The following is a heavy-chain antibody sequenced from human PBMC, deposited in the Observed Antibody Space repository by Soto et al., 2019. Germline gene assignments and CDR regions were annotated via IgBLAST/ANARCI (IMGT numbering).Heavy chain of an antibody. J-gene: IGHJ4*02. CDR2: INAGNGNT. Sequence: RASVKVSCKASGYTFTSYAMHWVRQAPGQRLEWMGWINAGNGNTKYSQKFQGRVTITRDTSASTAYMELSSLRSEDTAVYYYASSVVITTWFDYWGQGALVTVSS. D-gene: IGHD3-22*01. CDR3: ASSVVITTWFDY. CDR1: GYTFTSYA. V-gene: IGHV1-3*01.